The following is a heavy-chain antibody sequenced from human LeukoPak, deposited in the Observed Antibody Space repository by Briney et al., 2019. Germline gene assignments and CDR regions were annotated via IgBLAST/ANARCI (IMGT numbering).Heavy chain of an antibody. CDR3: AKDRGYGSSPFDY. J-gene: IGHJ4*02. CDR2: ISGSGGST. Sequence: GGSLRLSCAASGFTFSSYAMSWVRQAPGKGLEWVSAISGSGGSTYYADSVKGRITISRDNSKNTLYLQMNSLRAEDTAVYYCAKDRGYGSSPFDYWGQGTLVTVSS. D-gene: IGHD3-10*01. CDR1: GFTFSSYA. V-gene: IGHV3-23*01.